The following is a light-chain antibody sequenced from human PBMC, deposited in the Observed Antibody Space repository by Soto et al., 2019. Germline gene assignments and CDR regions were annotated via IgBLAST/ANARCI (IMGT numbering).Light chain of an antibody. Sequence: DIQMTQSPSTLSASVGDRVTITCRASQSISSWLAWYQQKPGKAPKLLIYDASSLESGVPSRFSGSGSGKEFTLNIRSLQPDDFATYYCQQYNSYWTFGQGTKVEIK. J-gene: IGKJ1*01. CDR3: QQYNSYWT. V-gene: IGKV1-5*01. CDR1: QSISSW. CDR2: DAS.